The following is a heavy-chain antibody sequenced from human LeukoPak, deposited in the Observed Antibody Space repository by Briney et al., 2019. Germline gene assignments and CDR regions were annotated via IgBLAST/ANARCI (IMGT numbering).Heavy chain of an antibody. V-gene: IGHV3-23*01. CDR1: GFTFSNYN. J-gene: IGHJ4*02. D-gene: IGHD3-22*01. Sequence: GGSLRLSCAASGFTFSNYNMNWVRQAPGKGLEWVSAISGSGGSTYYADSVKGRFTISRDNSKNTLYLQMNSLRAEDTAVYYCAKTISRITMIVVAPIDYWGQGTLVTVSS. CDR2: ISGSGGST. CDR3: AKTISRITMIVVAPIDY.